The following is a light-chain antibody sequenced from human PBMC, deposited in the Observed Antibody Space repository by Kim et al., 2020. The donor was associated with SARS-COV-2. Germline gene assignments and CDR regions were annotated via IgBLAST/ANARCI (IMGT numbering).Light chain of an antibody. Sequence: QAVVTHEPSLTVSPGGTVTLTCGPSTGAVTSGHYPHWVQQKPGQAPRTLIYDTSNKHSWTPSRFSGSRLGGKAALTLSGAQPEDEADCYCFLSYTAAHVVFGGGSQVTVL. J-gene: IGLJ2*01. CDR2: DTS. CDR3: FLSYTAAHVV. V-gene: IGLV7-46*01. CDR1: TGAVTSGHY.